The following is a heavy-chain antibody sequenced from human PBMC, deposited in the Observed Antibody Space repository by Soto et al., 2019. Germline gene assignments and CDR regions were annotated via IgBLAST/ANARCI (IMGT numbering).Heavy chain of an antibody. CDR1: GDSVSSNSAA. Sequence: QSQTLSLTCAISGDSVSSNSAAWNWIRQSPSRGLEWLGRTYYRSKWYNDYAVSVKSRITINPDTSKNQFSLQLNSVTPEDTAVYYCARGGGIAAAAGGWFDPWGQGTLVTVSS. J-gene: IGHJ5*02. CDR3: ARGGGIAAAAGGWFDP. CDR2: TYYRSKWYN. V-gene: IGHV6-1*01. D-gene: IGHD6-13*01.